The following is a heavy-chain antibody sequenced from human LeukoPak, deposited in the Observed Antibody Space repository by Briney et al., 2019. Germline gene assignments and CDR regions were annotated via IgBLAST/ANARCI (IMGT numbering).Heavy chain of an antibody. CDR3: ARGIDYGWFDP. V-gene: IGHV3-7*01. Sequence: PGESLRLSCAASGFIFSNYGMSWVRQAPGKGLEWVAHIKQDGSGRFYMDSVKGRFTISRDNAKNSLHLQMNSLRAEDTGVFYCARGIDYGWFDPWGQGTLVTVSS. CDR2: IKQDGSGR. J-gene: IGHJ5*02. D-gene: IGHD4-17*01. CDR1: GFIFSNYG.